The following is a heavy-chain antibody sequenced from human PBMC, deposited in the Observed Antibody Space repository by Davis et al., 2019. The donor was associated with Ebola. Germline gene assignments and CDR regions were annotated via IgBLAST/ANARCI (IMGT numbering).Heavy chain of an antibody. D-gene: IGHD4-11*01. Sequence: SVKVSCKASGGTFSSYAISWVRQAPGQGLEWMGGIIPIFGTANYAQKFQGRVTITADKSTSTAYMELSSLRSDDTAVYYCARDYGWVTTVTTRYYYYGMDVWGQGTTVTVSS. J-gene: IGHJ6*02. CDR1: GGTFSSYA. CDR2: IIPIFGTA. V-gene: IGHV1-69*06. CDR3: ARDYGWVTTVTTRYYYYGMDV.